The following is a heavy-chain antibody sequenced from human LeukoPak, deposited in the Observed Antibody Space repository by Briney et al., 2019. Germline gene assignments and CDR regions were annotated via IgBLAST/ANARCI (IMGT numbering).Heavy chain of an antibody. CDR1: GFSFSNAW. CDR2: IKSKSDGGTT. CDR3: ARGRWDTGGLHGMDV. D-gene: IGHD2-8*02. V-gene: IGHV3-15*01. Sequence: GGSLRLSYAASGFSFSNAWMSWVRQAPGKGLEWVGRIKSKSDGGTTDYAAPVKGRFTISRDDSKNTLYLEGNNLRAEDTAVYCCARGRWDTGGLHGMDVWGQGTTVTVSS. J-gene: IGHJ6*02.